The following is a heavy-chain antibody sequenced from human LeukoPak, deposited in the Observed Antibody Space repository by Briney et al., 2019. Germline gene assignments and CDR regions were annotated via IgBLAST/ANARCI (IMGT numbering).Heavy chain of an antibody. CDR1: GGSISSGSYY. CDR3: ARAGDYGGNQGSYYFDY. Sequence: SETLSLTCTVSGGSISSGSYYWSWIRQPAGKGLEWIGRIYTSGSTNYNPSLKSRVTISVDTSKNQFSLKLSSVTAADTAVYYCARAGDYGGNQGSYYFDYWGREPWSPSPQ. J-gene: IGHJ4*02. V-gene: IGHV4-61*02. CDR2: IYTSGST. D-gene: IGHD4-23*01.